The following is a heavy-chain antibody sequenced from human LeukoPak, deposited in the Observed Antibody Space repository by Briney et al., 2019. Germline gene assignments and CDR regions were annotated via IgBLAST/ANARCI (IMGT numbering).Heavy chain of an antibody. J-gene: IGHJ6*03. CDR2: IYGSGIT. D-gene: IGHD3-22*01. CDR1: GGSIISNY. V-gene: IGHV4-4*07. Sequence: SETLSLTCTVSGGSIISNYWSWIRQSAGTGLEWIGRIYGSGITDYNPSLKSRVTMSLDTSRKQFSLRLTSVTAADTAVYYGARLKFYDSTGYSPGYYMDVWGKGTTVSVFS. CDR3: ARLKFYDSTGYSPGYYMDV.